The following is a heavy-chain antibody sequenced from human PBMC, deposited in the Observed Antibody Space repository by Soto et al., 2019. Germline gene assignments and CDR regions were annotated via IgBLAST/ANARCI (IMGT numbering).Heavy chain of an antibody. D-gene: IGHD2-15*01. CDR3: ARGQVVAAQH. J-gene: IGHJ4*02. CDR1: GGSISSGGYY. Sequence: SETLSLTCTVSGGSISSGGYYWGWIRQPPGKGLEWIGSIYYSGSTYYNPSLKSRVTISVDTSKNQFSLKLSSVTAADTAVYYCARGQVVAAQHWGRGTLVTVSS. CDR2: IYYSGST. V-gene: IGHV4-39*07.